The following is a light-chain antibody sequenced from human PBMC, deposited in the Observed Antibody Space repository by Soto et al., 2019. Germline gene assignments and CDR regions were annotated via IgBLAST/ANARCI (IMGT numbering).Light chain of an antibody. J-gene: IGKJ1*01. CDR1: QTVSSY. CDR3: QQSSSTPKT. V-gene: IGKV1-39*01. Sequence: DIQMTQSPSSLSASVGDRVTITCRAGQTVSSYLNWYQQKPGKAPKLLIYGASSLQSGVPSRFSDSGSGTDFTLTISSLQPEDFATYYCQQSSSTPKTFGQGTKVEIK. CDR2: GAS.